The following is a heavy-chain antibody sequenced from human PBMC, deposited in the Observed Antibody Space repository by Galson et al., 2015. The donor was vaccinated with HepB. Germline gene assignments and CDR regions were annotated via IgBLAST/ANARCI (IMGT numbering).Heavy chain of an antibody. CDR1: GFTFSTYS. D-gene: IGHD5-24*01. CDR2: ISSSSRDI. Sequence: SLRLSCAVSGFTFSTYSMNWVRQAPGMGLEWVSYISSSSRDIYYADSVKGRFTISSDNARNSLFLQMNSLRAEGTAVYYCAQGPTIWGQGTLVTVSS. V-gene: IGHV3-21*05. CDR3: AQGPTI. J-gene: IGHJ4*02.